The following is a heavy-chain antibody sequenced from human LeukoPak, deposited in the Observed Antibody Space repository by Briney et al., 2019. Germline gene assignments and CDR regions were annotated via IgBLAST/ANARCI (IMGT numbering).Heavy chain of an antibody. D-gene: IGHD5-18*01. CDR2: INSDGSST. CDR3: AKRGYSYGYLFDY. V-gene: IGHV3-74*01. Sequence: AGGSLRLSCAASGFTFSSYWMHWVRHVPGKGLVWVSRINSDGSSTLYADSAKGRFTISRDNAKNTLYLQMSSLRAEDTAVYYCAKRGYSYGYLFDYWGQGTLVTVSS. CDR1: GFTFSSYW. J-gene: IGHJ4*02.